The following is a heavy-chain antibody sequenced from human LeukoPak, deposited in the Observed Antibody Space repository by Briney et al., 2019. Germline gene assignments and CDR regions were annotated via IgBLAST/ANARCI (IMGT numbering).Heavy chain of an antibody. CDR1: GYTFSNYC. Sequence: ASVKVSCKASGYTFSNYCMHWVRQAPGQGLEWLGIINPSLQIPIYAQTFQGRVTMTRDTSISTAYMELSRLRSDDTAVYYCASAPGVEDAFDIWGQGTMVTVSS. CDR2: INPSLQIP. CDR3: ASAPGVEDAFDI. V-gene: IGHV1-46*01. J-gene: IGHJ3*02. D-gene: IGHD1-14*01.